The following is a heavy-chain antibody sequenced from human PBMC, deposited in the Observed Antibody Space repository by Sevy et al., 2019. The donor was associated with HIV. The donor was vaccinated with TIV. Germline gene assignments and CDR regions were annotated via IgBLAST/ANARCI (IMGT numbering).Heavy chain of an antibody. CDR2: IKEGGSEK. CDR3: AKERSITGMDEHY. D-gene: IGHD1-20*01. CDR1: GFTLNTYW. Sequence: GGSLRLSCAASGFTLNTYWMNWVRQAPGKGLEWVANIKEGGSEKYYMDSVRGRFTLSRDNAKNSLSLQMNSLRAEDTAVYYCAKERSITGMDEHYWGQGTLVTVSS. J-gene: IGHJ4*02. V-gene: IGHV3-7*03.